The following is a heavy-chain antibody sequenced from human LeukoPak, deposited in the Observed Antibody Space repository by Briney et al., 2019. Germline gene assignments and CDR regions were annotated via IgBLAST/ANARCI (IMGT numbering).Heavy chain of an antibody. J-gene: IGHJ4*02. V-gene: IGHV3-23*01. CDR3: AXXXXWXTYPLDS. Sequence: GGSLRLSCVASGFTFSSYTMSWVRQAPGKGLEWVSAIGTSDTSTYTDSVKGRFTIFRDNSKNTVFLQMNSLRAEDTAVYYCAXXXXWXTYPLDSWGQGTLVTV. CDR1: GFTFSSYT. D-gene: IGHD1-26*01. CDR2: IGTSDTST.